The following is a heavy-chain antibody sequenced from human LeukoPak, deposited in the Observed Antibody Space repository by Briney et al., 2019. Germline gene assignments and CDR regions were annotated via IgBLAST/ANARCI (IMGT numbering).Heavy chain of an antibody. CDR2: ISYIGST. CDR3: ARDLVTVTKGFDI. CDR1: DDSFSSHY. J-gene: IGHJ3*02. D-gene: IGHD4-17*01. V-gene: IGHV4-59*11. Sequence: SETLSLTCAVSDDSFSSHYWTWIRQPPGKGLEWIGYISYIGSTNYNPSLKSRVTISIDTSKNQFSLKLSSVTAADTAVYYCARDLVTVTKGFDIWGQGTMVSVS.